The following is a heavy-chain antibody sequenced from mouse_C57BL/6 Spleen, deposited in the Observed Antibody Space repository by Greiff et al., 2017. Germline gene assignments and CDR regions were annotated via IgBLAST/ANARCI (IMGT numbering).Heavy chain of an antibody. CDR1: GYTFTSYW. D-gene: IGHD4-1*01. CDR3: ARSELGLYYFDY. CDR2: IDPSDSET. V-gene: IGHV1-52*01. Sequence: VQLQQPGAELVRPGSSVKLSCKASGYTFTSYWMHWVKQRPIQGLEWIGNIDPSDSETHYNQKFKDKATLTVDKSSSTAYMQLSSLTSEDSAVYDCARSELGLYYFDYWGQGTTLTVSS. J-gene: IGHJ2*01.